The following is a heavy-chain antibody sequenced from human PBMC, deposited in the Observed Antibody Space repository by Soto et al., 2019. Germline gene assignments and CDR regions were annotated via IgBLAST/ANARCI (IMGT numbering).Heavy chain of an antibody. D-gene: IGHD4-17*01. J-gene: IGHJ4*02. CDR2: IDPSDSYT. Sequence: GESLKISCTGSGYSFTSYWISCVRQMPGKGLEWMGRIDPSDSYTNYSPSFQGHVTISADKSISTAYLQWSSLTASDTAMYYCARHADYGDYDWPYFDYWGQGTLVTVSS. CDR1: GYSFTSYW. V-gene: IGHV5-10-1*01. CDR3: ARHADYGDYDWPYFDY.